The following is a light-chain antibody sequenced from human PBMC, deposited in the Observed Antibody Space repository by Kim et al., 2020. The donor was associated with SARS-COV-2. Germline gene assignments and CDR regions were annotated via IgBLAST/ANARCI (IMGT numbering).Light chain of an antibody. CDR3: RQSYSTPQIT. Sequence: DIQMTQSPSSLSASVGDRVTITCRASQSISSYLNWYQQKPGKAPKLLIYAASSLQSGVPSRFSGSGSGTDFTLTISSLQPEDFATYYCRQSYSTPQITCGQGTRLEIK. CDR2: AAS. J-gene: IGKJ5*01. V-gene: IGKV1-39*01. CDR1: QSISSY.